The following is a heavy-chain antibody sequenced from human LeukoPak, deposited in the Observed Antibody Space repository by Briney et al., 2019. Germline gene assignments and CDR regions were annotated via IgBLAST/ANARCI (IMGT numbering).Heavy chain of an antibody. CDR1: GGSFSGYY. CDR3: ARLRDQWDFDY. V-gene: IGHV3-20*01. Sequence: ETLSLTCAVYGGSFSGYYWSWVRQAPGKGLEWVSGINWNGGSTGYADSVKGRFTISRDNAKNSLYLQMNSLRAEDTALYHCARLRDQWDFDYWGQGTLVTVSS. J-gene: IGHJ4*02. D-gene: IGHD1-26*01. CDR2: INWNGGST.